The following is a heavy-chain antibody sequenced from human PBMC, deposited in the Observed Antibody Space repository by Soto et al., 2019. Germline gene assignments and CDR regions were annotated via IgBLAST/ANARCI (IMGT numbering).Heavy chain of an antibody. D-gene: IGHD3-3*01. V-gene: IGHV4-39*01. J-gene: IGHJ3*02. CDR1: GGSISSSSYY. CDR2: IYYSGST. CDR3: ASQVYYDFWSGYYEDAFDI. Sequence: PSETLSLTCTVSGGSISSSSYYWGWISQPPGKGLEWIGSIYYSGSTYYNPSLKSRVTISVDTSKNQFSLKLSSVAAADTAVYYCASQVYYDFWSGYYEDAFDIWGQGTMVTVSS.